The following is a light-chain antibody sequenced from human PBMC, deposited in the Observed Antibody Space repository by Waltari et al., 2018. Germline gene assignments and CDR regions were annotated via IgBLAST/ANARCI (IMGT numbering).Light chain of an antibody. CDR1: X. Sequence: XXHXXQQFPVASPRLLIYVTDSRPSGVPDRFSGSRSGTSASLAIAGLQAEDEADYFCQSYDNSLSAPYVFGTGTKVIVL. V-gene: IGLV1-40*01. CDR3: QSYDNSLSAPYV. J-gene: IGLJ1*01. CDR2: VTD.